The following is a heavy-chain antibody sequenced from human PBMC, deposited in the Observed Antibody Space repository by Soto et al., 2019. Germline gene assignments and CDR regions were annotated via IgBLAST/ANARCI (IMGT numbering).Heavy chain of an antibody. CDR2: ISSSSSTI. CDR1: GFTFSIYS. CDR3: ARDQSRRDSSGYRY. Sequence: GSLRLSCAASGFTFSIYSMNWVRQAPGKGLEWVSYISSSSSTIYYADSVKGRFTISRDNAKNSLYLQMNSLRDEDTAVYYCARDQSRRDSSGYRYWGQGTLVTVSS. J-gene: IGHJ4*02. D-gene: IGHD3-22*01. V-gene: IGHV3-48*02.